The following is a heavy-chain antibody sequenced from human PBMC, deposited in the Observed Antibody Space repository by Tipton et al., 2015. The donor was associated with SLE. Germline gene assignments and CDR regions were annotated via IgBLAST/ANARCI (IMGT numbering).Heavy chain of an antibody. CDR3: ARGLMAAGYYY. D-gene: IGHD6-13*01. CDR1: GGSIGSYY. CDR2: IHYSGST. J-gene: IGHJ4*02. V-gene: IGHV4-59*01. Sequence: GLVKPSETLSVTCQVSGGSIGSYYWNWIRQPPGKGLEWIGYIHYSGSTSYNPSLSSRVSMSLDTSKNEVSLRLNSVTAVDTAMYYCARGLMAAGYYYWGQGTLVTVSS.